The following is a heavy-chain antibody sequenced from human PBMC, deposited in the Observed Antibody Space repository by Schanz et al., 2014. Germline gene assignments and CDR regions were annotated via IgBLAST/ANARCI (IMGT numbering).Heavy chain of an antibody. CDR3: ARPRFDYGEVDY. J-gene: IGHJ4*02. V-gene: IGHV3-23*04. Sequence: EQLVGSGGGLIQPGGSLRLSCTASGFAFSSYSMNWVRQAPGKGLEWVSAISGSGGSTYYADSVRGRFTISRDRFQNTLYLRMSSLRAEDTAVYYCARPRFDYGEVDYWGQGTLVTVSS. D-gene: IGHD4-17*01. CDR2: ISGSGGST. CDR1: GFAFSSYS.